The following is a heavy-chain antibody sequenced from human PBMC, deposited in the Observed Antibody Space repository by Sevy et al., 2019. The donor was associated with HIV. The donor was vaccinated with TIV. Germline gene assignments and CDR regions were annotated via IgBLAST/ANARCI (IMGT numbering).Heavy chain of an antibody. Sequence: GGSLRLSCAASGFTVSSNFMSWVRQAPGKGLEWVSVIYIGGTTYYADSVKGRFTISGDNSKNTVYLQMNSLRAEDTAVYYCARGKHVSDYYGSFDYWGQGTLVTVSS. D-gene: IGHD4-17*01. CDR3: ARGKHVSDYYGSFDY. CDR2: IYIGGTT. V-gene: IGHV3-53*01. CDR1: GFTVSSNF. J-gene: IGHJ4*02.